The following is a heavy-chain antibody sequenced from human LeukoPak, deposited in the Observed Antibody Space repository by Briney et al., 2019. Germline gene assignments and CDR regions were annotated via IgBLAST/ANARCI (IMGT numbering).Heavy chain of an antibody. J-gene: IGHJ6*02. V-gene: IGHV4-39*01. CDR2: IYYSGST. CDR3: ASVPSTYYYGMDV. D-gene: IGHD2-2*01. Sequence: SETLSLTCSLSGGSITSNQYYWGWIRQPPGKGLEWIGSIYYSGSTYYNPSLKSRVTISVDTSKNQFSLKLSSVTAADTAVYYCASVPSTYYYGMDVWGQGTTVTVSS. CDR1: GGSITSNQYY.